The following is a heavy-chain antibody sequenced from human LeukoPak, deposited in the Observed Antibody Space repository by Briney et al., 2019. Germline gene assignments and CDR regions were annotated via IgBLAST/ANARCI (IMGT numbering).Heavy chain of an antibody. CDR1: GFTFSTYA. CDR2: ISGSGRGGAVST. D-gene: IGHD5-12*01. V-gene: IGHV3-23*01. J-gene: IGHJ6*02. Sequence: GGSLRLSCAASGFTFSTYAMSWVRQAPGKGLEWVSAISGSGRGGAVSTYYADSVKGRFTISRDNSKNTLYLQMNSLRAEDTAVYYCANQPQIVATVHFYGVDVWGHGTTVTVSS. CDR3: ANQPQIVATVHFYGVDV.